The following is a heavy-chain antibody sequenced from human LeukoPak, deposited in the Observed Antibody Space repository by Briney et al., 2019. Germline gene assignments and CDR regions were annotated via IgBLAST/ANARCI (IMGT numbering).Heavy chain of an antibody. J-gene: IGHJ4*02. CDR2: INPNSGGT. CDR3: ARLVIVGGDYDY. CDR1: GYTFTGYY. D-gene: IGHD4-17*01. V-gene: IGHV1-2*02. Sequence: ASVKVSCKASGYTFTGYYMHWVRQAPGQGLGWMGWINPNSGGTNYAQKFQGRVTMTRDTSISTAYMELSRLRSDDTAVYYCARLVIVGGDYDYWGQGTLVTVSS.